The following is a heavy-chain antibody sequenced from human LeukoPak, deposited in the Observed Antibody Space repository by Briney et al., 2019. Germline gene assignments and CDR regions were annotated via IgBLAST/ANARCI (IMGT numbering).Heavy chain of an antibody. J-gene: IGHJ4*02. Sequence: GRSLRLSCAASGFMFSSYVVHWVRQAPGKGLEWVSYISSSGSTKYYADSVKGRFTISRDNAENSLYLQMNSLRAEDTAVYYCARRYCSSTSCTLDYWGQGTLVTVSS. CDR3: ARRYCSSTSCTLDY. CDR2: ISSSGSTK. V-gene: IGHV3-48*03. CDR1: GFMFSSYV. D-gene: IGHD2-2*01.